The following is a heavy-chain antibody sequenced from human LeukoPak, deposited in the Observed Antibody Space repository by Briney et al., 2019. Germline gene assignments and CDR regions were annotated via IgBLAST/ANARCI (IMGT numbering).Heavy chain of an antibody. V-gene: IGHV3-64*01. CDR2: ISSNGGST. Sequence: GGSLRLSCAASGFTFSSYWMSWVRQAPGKGLEYVSAISSNGGSTYYANSVKGRFTISRDNSKNTLYLQMGSLRAEDTAVYYCARDDSSGYLLLDVWGKGTTVTVSS. D-gene: IGHD3-22*01. CDR3: ARDDSSGYLLLDV. CDR1: GFTFSSYW. J-gene: IGHJ6*04.